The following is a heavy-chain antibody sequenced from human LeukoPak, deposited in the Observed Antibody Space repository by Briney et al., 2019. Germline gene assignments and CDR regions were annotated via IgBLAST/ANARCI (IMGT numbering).Heavy chain of an antibody. CDR3: ARQTAMGRSGDY. CDR2: IDPSASET. J-gene: IGHJ4*02. Sequence: GESLKISCKASGYSSTSYWIGWVRQMPGKGLEWMGIIDPSASETRYTPSFQGQVTISVDKSLTTADLQWDSLKASDTAMYYCARQTAMGRSGDYWGQGTLVTVSS. V-gene: IGHV5-51*01. CDR1: GYSSTSYW. D-gene: IGHD5-18*01.